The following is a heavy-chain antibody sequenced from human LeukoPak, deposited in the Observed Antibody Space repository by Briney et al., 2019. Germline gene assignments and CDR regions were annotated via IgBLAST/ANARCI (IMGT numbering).Heavy chain of an antibody. V-gene: IGHV1-8*03. CDR2: MNPNSGNT. CDR3: ARARRGSSSAYYYYYMDV. CDR1: GGTFTSYD. D-gene: IGHD6-6*01. Sequence: ASVKVSCKASGGTFTSYDINWVRQATGQGLEWMGWMNPNSGNTGYAQKFQGRVTITRNTSISTAYMELSSLRSEDTAVYYCARARRGSSSAYYYYYMDVWGKGTTVTVSS. J-gene: IGHJ6*03.